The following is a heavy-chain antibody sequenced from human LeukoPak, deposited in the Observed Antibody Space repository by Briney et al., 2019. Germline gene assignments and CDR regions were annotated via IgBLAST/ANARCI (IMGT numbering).Heavy chain of an antibody. CDR3: AKSSRGRPYYFYPIDAFDI. CDR1: GFTFSSYG. V-gene: IGHV3-30*18. CDR2: ISYDGSNK. J-gene: IGHJ3*02. Sequence: GGSLRLSCAASGFTFSSYGMHWVRQAPGKGLEWVAVISYDGSNKYYADSVKGRFTISRDNSKNTLYLQMNSLRAEDTAVYYCAKSSRGRPYYFYPIDAFDIWGKGTMVPVSS. D-gene: IGHD3-10*01.